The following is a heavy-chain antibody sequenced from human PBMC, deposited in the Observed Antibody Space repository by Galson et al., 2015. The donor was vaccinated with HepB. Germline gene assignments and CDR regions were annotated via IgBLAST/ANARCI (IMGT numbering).Heavy chain of an antibody. Sequence: SLRLSCAASGFTFSSYAMNWVRQAPGKGLEWVSAISGSGGSTYYADSVKGRFTISRDNSKNTLYLQMNSLRAEDTAVYYCAKGGARFLESLPANMDVWGQGTTVTVSS. D-gene: IGHD3-3*01. J-gene: IGHJ6*02. CDR3: AKGGARFLESLPANMDV. V-gene: IGHV3-23*01. CDR1: GFTFSSYA. CDR2: ISGSGGST.